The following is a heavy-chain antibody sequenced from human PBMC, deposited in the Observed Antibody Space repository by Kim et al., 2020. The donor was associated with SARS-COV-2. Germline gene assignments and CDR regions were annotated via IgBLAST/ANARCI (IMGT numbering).Heavy chain of an antibody. V-gene: IGHV4-39*07. D-gene: IGHD3-16*02. CDR2: IYYSGST. J-gene: IGHJ3*02. CDR3: ARTMITFGGVIVIPDDAFDI. CDR1: GGSISSSSYY. Sequence: SETLSLTCTVSGGSISSSSYYWGWIRQPPGKGLEWIGSIYYSGSTYYNPSLKSRVTISVDTSKNQFSLKLSSVTAADTAVYYCARTMITFGGVIVIPDDAFDIWGQGTMVTVSS.